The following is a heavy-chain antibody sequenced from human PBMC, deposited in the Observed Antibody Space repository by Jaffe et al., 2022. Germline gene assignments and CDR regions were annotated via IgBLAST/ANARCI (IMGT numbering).Heavy chain of an antibody. J-gene: IGHJ4*02. CDR1: GGTFSSYA. V-gene: IGHV1-69*05. Sequence: QVQLVQSGAEVKKPGSSVKVSCKASGGTFSSYAISWVRQAPGQGLEWMGGIIPIFGTANYAQKFQGRVTITTDESTSTAYMELSSLRSEDTAVYYCARWKGSQSGYDQGRYFDYWGQGTLVTVSS. D-gene: IGHD5-12*01. CDR3: ARWKGSQSGYDQGRYFDY. CDR2: IIPIFGTA.